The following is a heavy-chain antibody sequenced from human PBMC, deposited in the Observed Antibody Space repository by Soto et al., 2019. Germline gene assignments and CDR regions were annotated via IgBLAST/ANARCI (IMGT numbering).Heavy chain of an antibody. D-gene: IGHD5-12*01. CDR3: ARHQNIVATLDY. CDR1: DGSSSSYY. CDR2: IYYSGST. V-gene: IGHV4-59*08. Sequence: SLPMSVACRVADGSSSSYYWSWIRQPPGKGLEWIGYIYYSGSTNYNPSLKSRVTISVDTSKNQFSLKLSSVTAADTAVYYCARHQNIVATLDYWGQGTLVTVSS. J-gene: IGHJ4*02.